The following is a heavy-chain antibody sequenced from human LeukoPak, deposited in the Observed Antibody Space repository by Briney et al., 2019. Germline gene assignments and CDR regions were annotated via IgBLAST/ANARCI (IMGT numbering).Heavy chain of an antibody. Sequence: MSSQTLSLTCTVSGGSISSGSYYWSWIRQPAGKGLEWIGRIYTSGSTNYNPSLKSRVTISVDTSKNQFSLKLSSVTAADTAVYYCAREPTTYYDSSGYYYVPLFDYWGQGTLVTVSS. CDR2: IYTSGST. CDR3: AREPTTYYDSSGYYYVPLFDY. J-gene: IGHJ4*02. CDR1: GGSISSGSYY. V-gene: IGHV4-61*02. D-gene: IGHD3-22*01.